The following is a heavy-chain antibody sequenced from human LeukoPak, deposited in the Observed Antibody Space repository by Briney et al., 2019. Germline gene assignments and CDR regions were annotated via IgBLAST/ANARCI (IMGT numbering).Heavy chain of an antibody. CDR3: ARQLVGDWFDP. D-gene: IGHD6-6*01. V-gene: IGHV3-21*01. CDR1: GFTFSSYS. Sequence: GGSLRLSCAASGFTFSSYSMNWVRQAPGKGLEWVSSISSSSSYIYYADSVKGRFTISRDNAKNSLYLQMNSQRAEDTAVYYCARQLVGDWFDPWGQGTLVTVSS. J-gene: IGHJ5*02. CDR2: ISSSSSYI.